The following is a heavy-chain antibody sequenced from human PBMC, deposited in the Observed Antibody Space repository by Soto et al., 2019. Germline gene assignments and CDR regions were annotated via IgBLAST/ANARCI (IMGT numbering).Heavy chain of an antibody. J-gene: IGHJ5*02. Sequence: PSETLSLTCTVSGGSISSSSYYWGWIRQPPGKGLEWIGSIYYSGSTYYNPSLKSRVTISVDTSKNQFPLKLSSVTAADTAVYYCARHEDSSGYYSNWFDPWGQGTLVTVS. CDR2: IYYSGST. CDR1: GGSISSSSYY. V-gene: IGHV4-39*01. D-gene: IGHD3-22*01. CDR3: ARHEDSSGYYSNWFDP.